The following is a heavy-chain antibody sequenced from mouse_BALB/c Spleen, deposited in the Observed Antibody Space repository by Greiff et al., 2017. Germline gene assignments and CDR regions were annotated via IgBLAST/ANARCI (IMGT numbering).Heavy chain of an antibody. CDR1: GFTFSSFG. V-gene: IGHV5-17*02. Sequence: EVKVVESGGGLVQPGGSRKLSCAASGFTFSSFGMHWVRQAPEKGLEWVAYISSGSSTIDYADTVKGRFTISRDNPKNTLFLQMTSLRSEDTAMYYCARDNYDYRAWFAYWGQGTLVTVSA. CDR2: ISSGSSTI. D-gene: IGHD2-4*01. CDR3: ARDNYDYRAWFAY. J-gene: IGHJ3*01.